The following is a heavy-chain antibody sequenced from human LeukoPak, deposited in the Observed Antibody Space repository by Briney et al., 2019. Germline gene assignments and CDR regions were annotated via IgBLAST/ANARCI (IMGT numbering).Heavy chain of an antibody. D-gene: IGHD2-2*01. Sequence: APVKVSCKASGYTFTSYGISWVRQAPGQGLEWMGWISAYNGNTNYAQKLQGRVTMTTDTSTSTAYMELRSLRSDDTAVYYCARWGTSIVVVPAAMRPLLLFDYWGQGTLVTVSS. CDR1: GYTFTSYG. CDR2: ISAYNGNT. V-gene: IGHV1-18*01. CDR3: ARWGTSIVVVPAAMRPLLLFDY. J-gene: IGHJ4*02.